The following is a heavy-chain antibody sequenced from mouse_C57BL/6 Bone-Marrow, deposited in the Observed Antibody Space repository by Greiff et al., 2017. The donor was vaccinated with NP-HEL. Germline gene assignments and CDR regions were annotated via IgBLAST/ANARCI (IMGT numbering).Heavy chain of an antibody. V-gene: IGHV1-50*01. CDR2: IDPSDSYT. CDR3: ARLEYITKAY. J-gene: IGHJ3*01. D-gene: IGHD1-3*01. CDR1: GYTFTSYW. Sequence: QVQLQQPGAELVKPGASVKLSCKASGYTFTSYWMQWVKQRPGQGLEWIGEIDPSDSYTNYNQKFKGKATLTVDTSSSTAYMRLSSLTSEDSAVYYCARLEYITKAYWGQGTLVTVSA.